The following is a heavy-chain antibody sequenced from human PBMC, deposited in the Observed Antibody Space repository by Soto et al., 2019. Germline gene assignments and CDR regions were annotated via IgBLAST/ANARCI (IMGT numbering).Heavy chain of an antibody. D-gene: IGHD3-10*02. CDR2: IFYSGST. J-gene: IGHJ5*01. CDR3: ASMIGDPVLSFDS. Sequence: QVQLQESGPGLVKPSETLSLTCTVSGGSISSYYWSWIRQPPGKGLEWIGFIFYSGSTSYNPSLKTRVTISIATSEYQFSLNLNSVTAADTAVYYCASMIGDPVLSFDSWGQGTLVAVSS. CDR1: GGSISSYY. V-gene: IGHV4-59*01.